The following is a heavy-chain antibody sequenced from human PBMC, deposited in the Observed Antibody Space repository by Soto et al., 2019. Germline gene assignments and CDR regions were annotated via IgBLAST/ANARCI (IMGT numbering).Heavy chain of an antibody. J-gene: IGHJ6*02. D-gene: IGHD3-16*02. V-gene: IGHV3-66*01. CDR2: IYSGGST. CDR3: ARGSYPNYYYYGMDV. Sequence: EVQLVESGGGLVQPGGSLRLSCAASGFTVSSNYMSWVRQAPGKGLEWVSVIYSGGSTYYADSVKGRFTISRDNSKNTLYLQMNSLRAEDTAVYYCARGSYPNYYYYGMDVWGQGTTVTVSS. CDR1: GFTVSSNY.